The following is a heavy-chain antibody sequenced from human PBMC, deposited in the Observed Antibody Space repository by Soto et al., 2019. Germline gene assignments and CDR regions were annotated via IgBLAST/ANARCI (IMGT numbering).Heavy chain of an antibody. CDR2: IFTRDSET. Sequence: GESLKISCKGPGHLFNNHWIGWVRQTPVKGLEWMGLIFTRDSETKTSPSFQGHVSFSVDNSINTVYLQWTSLKTTDTGIYFCARGYFDSGHGYDLWGQGTLVTVS. D-gene: IGHD3-10*01. V-gene: IGHV5-51*01. CDR3: ARGYFDSGHGYDL. CDR1: GHLFNNHW. J-gene: IGHJ5*02.